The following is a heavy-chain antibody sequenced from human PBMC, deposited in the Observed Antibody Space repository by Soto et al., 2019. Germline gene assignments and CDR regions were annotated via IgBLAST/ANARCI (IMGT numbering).Heavy chain of an antibody. CDR1: GYTFTSYY. CDR3: ATWVDYGDFEGFDF. D-gene: IGHD4-17*01. Sequence: ASVKVSCKASGYTFTSYYMHWVRQAPGQGLEWMGIINPTSSTSYAQKFQGSVTMTWDTSITTAYLDLTRLTTNDTATYFCATWVDYGDFEGFDFWGQGTLVTVSS. CDR2: INPTSST. J-gene: IGHJ4*02. V-gene: IGHV1-2*04.